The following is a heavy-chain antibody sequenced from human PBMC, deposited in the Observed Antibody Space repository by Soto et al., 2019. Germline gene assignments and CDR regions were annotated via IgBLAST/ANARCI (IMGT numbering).Heavy chain of an antibody. J-gene: IGHJ6*03. CDR3: ATWGIAVAGTRYDIHRYYYYMDV. D-gene: IGHD6-19*01. CDR2: FDPEDGET. CDR1: GYTLTELS. Sequence: ASVKVSCKVSGYTLTELSMHWVRQAPGKGLEWMGGFDPEDGETIYAQKFQGRVTMTEDTSTDTAYMELSSLRSEDTAVYYCATWGIAVAGTRYDIHRYYYYMDVWGKGTTVTVSS. V-gene: IGHV1-24*01.